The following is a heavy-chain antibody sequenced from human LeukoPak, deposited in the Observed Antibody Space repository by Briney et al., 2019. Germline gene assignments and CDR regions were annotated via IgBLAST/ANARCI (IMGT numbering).Heavy chain of an antibody. CDR3: ARHGGKYSHSIDS. Sequence: HGESLKIPCQGSGNSFTNSWIGWVRQMPGKGLEWMGIIYLGDSDVRYSPSFRGQVTISADKSINSAYLQWSSLKDSDTAMYYCARHGGKYSHSIDSWGQGTLVTVSS. J-gene: IGHJ4*02. CDR1: GNSFTNSW. V-gene: IGHV5-51*01. CDR2: IYLGDSDV. D-gene: IGHD3-16*01.